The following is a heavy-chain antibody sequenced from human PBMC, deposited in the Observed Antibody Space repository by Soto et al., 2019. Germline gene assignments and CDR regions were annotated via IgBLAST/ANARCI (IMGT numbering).Heavy chain of an antibody. V-gene: IGHV4-34*01. Sequence: PSETLSLTCAVYCGSFSGYYWNWLRQPPGKGLEWIGQINYSGSTDYNPSLKSRVTISVDTSKNQFSLKLTSVTAADTAVYYCARDGGSSHDAFDIWGQGTMVTVSS. CDR3: ARDGGSSHDAFDI. CDR1: CGSFSGYY. CDR2: INYSGST. J-gene: IGHJ3*02. D-gene: IGHD1-26*01.